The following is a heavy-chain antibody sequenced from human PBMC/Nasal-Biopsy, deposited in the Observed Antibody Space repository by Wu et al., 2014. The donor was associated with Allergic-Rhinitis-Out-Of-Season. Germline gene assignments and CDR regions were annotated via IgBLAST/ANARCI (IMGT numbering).Heavy chain of an antibody. D-gene: IGHD2-15*01. J-gene: IGHJ3*02. CDR2: ISYSSINK. V-gene: IGHV3-30-3*01. CDR3: ARRSVVGSATEAAFDI. Sequence: ASGFPFSSHAMHWVRQAPGKGLEWVAVISYSSINKFYLDSVKGRFTVSRDNSKSLVFLEMTSLSPEDTAVYYCARRSVVGSATEAAFDIWGQGTKVTV. CDR1: GFPFSSHA.